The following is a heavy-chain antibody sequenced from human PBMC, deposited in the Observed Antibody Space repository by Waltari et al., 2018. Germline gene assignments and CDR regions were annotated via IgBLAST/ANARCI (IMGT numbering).Heavy chain of an antibody. V-gene: IGHV4-38-2*01. CDR3: ARVDVVLMVFAD. CDR1: GYSISSGYY. Sequence: QVQLRESGPGLVKPSETLSLTCAVSGYSISSGYYWGWIRQPPGKGLEWLGNIFRSGSTSYNPSLKGRVTISVDTSKNQFSLKLTSVTAADTAVFYCARVDVVLMVFADWGQGTLVTVSS. CDR2: IFRSGST. D-gene: IGHD2-8*01. J-gene: IGHJ4*02.